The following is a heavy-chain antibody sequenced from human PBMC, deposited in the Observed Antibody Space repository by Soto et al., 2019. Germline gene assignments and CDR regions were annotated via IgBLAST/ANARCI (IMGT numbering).Heavy chain of an antibody. CDR3: ARDPYYYDSSGYYGIDY. Sequence: GGSLRLSCAASGFTFSSYAMHWVRQAPGKGLEWVAVISYDGSNKYYADSVKGRFTISRDNSKNTLYLQMNSLRAEDTAVYYCARDPYYYDSSGYYGIDYWGQGTLVTVSS. D-gene: IGHD3-22*01. CDR2: ISYDGSNK. J-gene: IGHJ4*02. CDR1: GFTFSSYA. V-gene: IGHV3-30-3*01.